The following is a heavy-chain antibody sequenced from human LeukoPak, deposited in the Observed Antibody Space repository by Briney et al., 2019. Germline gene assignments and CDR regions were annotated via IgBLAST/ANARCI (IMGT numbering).Heavy chain of an antibody. V-gene: IGHV1-8*01. CDR3: ARGPPNWGYDY. CDR2: MSPNSGNT. D-gene: IGHD7-27*01. J-gene: IGHJ4*02. Sequence: GASVKVSCKASGYTFTSYDFNWVRQATGQGLEWMGWMSPNSGNTGYAQKFQGRVTMTRNTSMSTACMELSSLRSEDTAVYYCARGPPNWGYDYWGQGTLVTVSS. CDR1: GYTFTSYD.